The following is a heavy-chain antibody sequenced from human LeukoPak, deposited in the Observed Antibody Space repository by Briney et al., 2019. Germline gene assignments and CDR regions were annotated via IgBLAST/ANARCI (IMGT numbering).Heavy chain of an antibody. J-gene: IGHJ5*02. D-gene: IGHD2-2*01. Sequence: PSETLSLTCAVYGGSFSGYYWSWIRQPPGKGLKWIGEINHSGSTNYNPSLKSRVTISVDTSKNQFSLKLSSVTAADTAVYYCARGFRRRYCSSTSCYSWFDPWGQGTLVTVSS. CDR3: ARGFRRRYCSSTSCYSWFDP. CDR1: GGSFSGYY. CDR2: INHSGST. V-gene: IGHV4-34*01.